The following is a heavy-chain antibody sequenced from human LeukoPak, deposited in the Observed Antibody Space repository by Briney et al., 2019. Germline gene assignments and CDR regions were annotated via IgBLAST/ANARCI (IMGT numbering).Heavy chain of an antibody. CDR3: ARVVSVGATGGGYYYYGMDV. V-gene: IGHV1-69*04. Sequence: SVKVSCKASGGTFSSYATSWVRQAPGQGLEWMGRIIPILGIANYAQKFQGRVTITADKSTSTAYMELSSLRSEDTAVYYCARVVSVGATGGGYYYYGMDVWGQGTTVTVSS. J-gene: IGHJ6*02. CDR2: IIPILGIA. D-gene: IGHD1-26*01. CDR1: GGTFSSYA.